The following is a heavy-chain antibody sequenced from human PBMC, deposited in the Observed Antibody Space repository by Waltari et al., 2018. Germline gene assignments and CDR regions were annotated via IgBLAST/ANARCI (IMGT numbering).Heavy chain of an antibody. Sequence: QVRLIQSGPEVKKTGSPVKVSCTASGGTFKNFAMSWVRQVPGQGLEWVGRIVPMLDTPTYAQKFRDRVTITADKSTRTAYMELSSLRSDDTAVYYCARAACSTTSCYFDYWGQGTLVTVSS. CDR1: GGTFKNFA. J-gene: IGHJ4*02. CDR3: ARAACSTTSCYFDY. D-gene: IGHD2-2*01. V-gene: IGHV1-69*04. CDR2: IVPMLDTP.